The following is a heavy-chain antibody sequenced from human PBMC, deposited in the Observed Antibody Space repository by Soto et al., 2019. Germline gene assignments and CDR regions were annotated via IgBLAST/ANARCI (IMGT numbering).Heavy chain of an antibody. Sequence: QVQLQESGPGLVKPSETLSLTCTVSGGSISSYYCIWIRQPPGKGLEYIGYIYHSGSTNYNPSLKGRVTISKDTSKNQFSPKLTSVTAADPAVYYCATRFYSSGVLVDYWGQGTLVTVSP. V-gene: IGHV4-59*01. D-gene: IGHD3-10*01. CDR1: GGSISSYY. J-gene: IGHJ4*02. CDR3: ATRFYSSGVLVDY. CDR2: IYHSGST.